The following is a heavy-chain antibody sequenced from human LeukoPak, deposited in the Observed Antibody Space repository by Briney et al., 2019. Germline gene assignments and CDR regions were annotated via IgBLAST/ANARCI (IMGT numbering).Heavy chain of an antibody. V-gene: IGHV3-33*01. CDR1: GFTFSSYG. CDR2: IWYDGSNK. D-gene: IGHD2-2*01. Sequence: GGSLRLSCAASGFTFSSYGMHWVRQAPGKGLEWVAVIWYDGSNKYYADSVKGRFTISRDNSKNTLYLQMNSLRAEDTAVYYCARDGCSSTSCYPDYWGQGTLVTVSS. J-gene: IGHJ4*02. CDR3: ARDGCSSTSCYPDY.